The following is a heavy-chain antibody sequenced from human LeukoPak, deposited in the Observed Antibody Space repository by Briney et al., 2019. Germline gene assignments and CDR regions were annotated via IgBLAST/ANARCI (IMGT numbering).Heavy chain of an antibody. CDR3: ARWGARSDYYDSSGNWFDP. CDR1: GYTFTGYY. V-gene: IGHV1-18*04. J-gene: IGHJ5*02. Sequence: ASVKVSCKASGYTFTGYYMHWVRQAPGQGLEWMGWISAYNGNTNYAQKLQGRVTMTTDTSTSTAYMELRSLRSDDTAVYYCARWGARSDYYDSSGNWFDPWGQGTLVTVSS. D-gene: IGHD3-22*01. CDR2: ISAYNGNT.